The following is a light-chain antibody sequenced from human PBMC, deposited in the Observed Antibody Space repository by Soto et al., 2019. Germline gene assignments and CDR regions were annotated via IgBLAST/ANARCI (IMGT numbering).Light chain of an antibody. CDR1: TGAVTSGYY. CDR2: STN. J-gene: IGLJ2*01. CDR3: LLYYGGQVGV. Sequence: QTVVTQEPSLTVSPGRTVTLTCATSTGAVTSGYYPNWFQQKPGQAPRALIYSTNNKYSWTPARFSGSLLGGKAALTLSGVQPEDEADYYCLLYYGGQVGVFGGGTKLTVL. V-gene: IGLV7-43*01.